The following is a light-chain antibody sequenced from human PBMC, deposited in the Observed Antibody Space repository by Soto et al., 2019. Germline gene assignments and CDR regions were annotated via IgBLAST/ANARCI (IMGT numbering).Light chain of an antibody. Sequence: DIVMTQSPDSLAVSLGERATINCKSSQSVLYSSNNKNYLAWYQQKPGQPPKPLIYWASTRESGGPDRFSGSGSGTDFTLTISSLQAEDVAVYNCQQYYSTPWTFGQGTKVEIK. CDR2: WAS. V-gene: IGKV4-1*01. CDR1: QSVLYSSNNKNY. CDR3: QQYYSTPWT. J-gene: IGKJ1*01.